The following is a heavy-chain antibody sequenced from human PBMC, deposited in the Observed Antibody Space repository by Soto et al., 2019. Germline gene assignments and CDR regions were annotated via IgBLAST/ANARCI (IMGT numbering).Heavy chain of an antibody. D-gene: IGHD3-10*01. V-gene: IGHV3-9*01. J-gene: IGHJ3*02. Sequence: EVQLVESGGGLVQPGGSLRLSCAASGFKFDDYAMHWVRHSPGKGLEWVSGIDWNNINLGYGDSVKGRFTISRDNAKKSLYLQMNSLRAEDTAVYYCANAFSDSYWRLDIWGQGTRVTGSS. CDR3: ANAFSDSYWRLDI. CDR1: GFKFDDYA. CDR2: IDWNNINL.